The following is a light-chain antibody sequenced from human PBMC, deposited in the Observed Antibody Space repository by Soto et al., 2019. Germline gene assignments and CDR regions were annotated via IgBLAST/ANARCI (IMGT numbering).Light chain of an antibody. CDR1: QSVSTN. CDR2: GAS. CDR3: QQYNNWPQT. V-gene: IGKV3-15*01. Sequence: IAMTQSPATLSVSKGEKATLSCRASQSVSTNLAWYQQKPGQAPRLLIYGASTRATGIPARFSGSGSGTEFTLTISSLQSEDFAVYYCQQYNNWPQTFGQGSMVDVK. J-gene: IGKJ1*01.